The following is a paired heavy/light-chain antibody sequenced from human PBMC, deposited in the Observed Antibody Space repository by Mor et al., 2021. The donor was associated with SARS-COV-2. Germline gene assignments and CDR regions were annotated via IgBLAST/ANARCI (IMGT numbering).Heavy chain of an antibody. D-gene: IGHD6-13*01. CDR2: IGSTSSPI. Sequence: EVQLVESGGGLVQPGGSLRLSCVDSGITFSNENMNWARQAPGKGLEWISYIGSTSSPIFYSDSVKGRFTISRDNAKNSLYLQMNSLRDEDTGVYYCARGYRSSWFHFWGQGTLVTVSS. V-gene: IGHV3-48*02. CDR1: GITFSNEN. CDR3: ARGYRSSWFHF. J-gene: IGHJ4*02.
Light chain of an antibody. CDR1: TGAVTSGHY. CDR3: LLSYPGARHV. Sequence: QAVVTQEPSLTVSPGGTVTLTCGSSTGAVTSGHYPYWFQQKPGQAPRTLFYDTNNKHSWTPARFSGSLLGGKAALTLSGAQPEDEAEYYCLLSYPGARHVFGTGTKVTVL. V-gene: IGLV7-46*01. CDR2: DTN. J-gene: IGLJ1*01.